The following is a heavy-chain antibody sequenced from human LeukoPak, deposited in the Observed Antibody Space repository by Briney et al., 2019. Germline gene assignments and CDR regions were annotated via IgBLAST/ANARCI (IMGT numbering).Heavy chain of an antibody. CDR3: ARGWAYYYDSRGYYTRKLFDY. CDR2: ISDSGGT. D-gene: IGHD3-22*01. CDR1: GGSFSGYY. J-gene: IGHJ4*02. Sequence: SETLTLTCAVYGGSFSGYYWSWIRQPPGKGLEWIWEISDSGGTTYNPSLKKRVTTFVNTSKNQFSLKLSSVTAADTAVYYCARGWAYYYDSRGYYTRKLFDYWGQGTLVTVSS. V-gene: IGHV4-34*01.